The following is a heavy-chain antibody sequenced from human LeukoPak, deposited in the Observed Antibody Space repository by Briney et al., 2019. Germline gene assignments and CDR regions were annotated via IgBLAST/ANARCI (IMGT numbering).Heavy chain of an antibody. CDR3: ARDDIVVIPAAIRRGNLYGMDV. D-gene: IGHD2-2*01. V-gene: IGHV3-33*01. CDR1: GYTFRNYG. Sequence: GGSLRLSCVGTGYTFRNYGMHWVRQAPGKGREWVALIWYDGTFKEYADSVKGRFTISRDNSQSTMYLEMNSLRVDDSAVYYCARDDIVVIPAAIRRGNLYGMDVWGKGTTVTVSS. J-gene: IGHJ6*04. CDR2: IWYDGTFK.